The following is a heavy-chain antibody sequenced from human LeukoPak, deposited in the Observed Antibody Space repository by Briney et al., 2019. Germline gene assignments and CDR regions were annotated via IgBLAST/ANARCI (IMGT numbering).Heavy chain of an antibody. CDR1: GFTVSSNY. V-gene: IGHV3-66*01. D-gene: IGHD3-16*01. CDR3: ARDRGVTYYDYGMDV. Sequence: GGSLRLSCAASGFTVSSNYMSWVRQAPGKGLEWVSVIYSGGSTYYADSVKGRFTISRDNSKNTLYLQMNSLRAEDTAVYYCARDRGVTYYDYGMDVWGQGTTVAVSS. J-gene: IGHJ6*02. CDR2: IYSGGST.